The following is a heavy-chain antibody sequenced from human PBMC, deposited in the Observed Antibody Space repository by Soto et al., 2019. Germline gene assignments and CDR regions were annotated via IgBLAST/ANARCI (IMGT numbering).Heavy chain of an antibody. Sequence: GGSLRLSCAASGFTFSSYLMHWVRQATGKGLVWVSRINSDGSSTSYADSVKGRFTISRDNAKNTLYLQMNSLRAEDTAVYYCARDPGIAAAGTVSYYYYMDVWGKGTTVTVSS. CDR3: ARDPGIAAAGTVSYYYYMDV. CDR1: GFTFSSYL. CDR2: INSDGSST. D-gene: IGHD6-13*01. V-gene: IGHV3-74*01. J-gene: IGHJ6*03.